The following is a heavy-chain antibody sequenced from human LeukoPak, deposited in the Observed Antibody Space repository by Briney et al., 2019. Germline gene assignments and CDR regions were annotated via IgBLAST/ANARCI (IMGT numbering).Heavy chain of an antibody. CDR2: IDSSSSYI. CDR3: ARDLHYYYYMDV. CDR1: GFTFSNDN. Sequence: GGSLRLSCAASGFTFSNDNMNWVRQAPGKGLEWVSSIDSSSSYIYYVDSVKGRFTISRDNAKNSLYLQMNSLRAEDTAVYYCARDLHYYYYMDVWGKGTTVTISS. J-gene: IGHJ6*03. V-gene: IGHV3-21*01.